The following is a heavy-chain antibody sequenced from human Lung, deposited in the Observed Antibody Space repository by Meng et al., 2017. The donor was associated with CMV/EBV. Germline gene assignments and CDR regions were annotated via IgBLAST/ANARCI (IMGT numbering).Heavy chain of an antibody. CDR1: GGSFSGYY. D-gene: IGHD3-10*01. CDR3: ARKKSLTMVRGKMRGGWFDP. Sequence: SETLSLXCAVYGGSFSGYYWSWIRQPPGKGLEWIGQINHSGSTNYNSSLKSRVTISVDTSKNQFPLKLSSVTAADTAVYYCARKKSLTMVRGKMRGGWFDPWGQGTXVTVSS. J-gene: IGHJ5*02. CDR2: INHSGST. V-gene: IGHV4-34*01.